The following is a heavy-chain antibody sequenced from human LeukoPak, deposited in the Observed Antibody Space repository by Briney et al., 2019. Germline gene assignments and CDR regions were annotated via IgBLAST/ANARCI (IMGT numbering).Heavy chain of an antibody. CDR2: INPNSGDT. CDR1: GYIFTDFS. Sequence: GASVKDSCKTSGYIFTDFSLHWVRQAPGQGLEWMGWINPNSGDTNFAQKFQGRVTMTRDTSISTAYMDLSRLRSDDTAVYYCARDYYDSRGYYYGGHWGQGTLVIVSS. D-gene: IGHD3-22*01. J-gene: IGHJ4*02. V-gene: IGHV1-2*02. CDR3: ARDYYDSRGYYYGGH.